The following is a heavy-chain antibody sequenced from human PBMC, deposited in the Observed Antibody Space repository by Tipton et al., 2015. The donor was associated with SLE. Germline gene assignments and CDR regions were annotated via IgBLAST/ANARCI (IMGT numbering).Heavy chain of an antibody. CDR2: IYYSGGT. J-gene: IGHJ4*02. CDR1: GGSISSSSYY. Sequence: LRLSCTVSGGSISSSSYYWGWIRQPPGKGLEWIGSIYYSGGTYYNSSLKSRVTISVDTSKNQFSLKLSSVTAADTAVYYCARQNYDSSGYPGAVDYWGQGTLVTVSS. CDR3: ARQNYDSSGYPGAVDY. D-gene: IGHD3-22*01. V-gene: IGHV4-39*07.